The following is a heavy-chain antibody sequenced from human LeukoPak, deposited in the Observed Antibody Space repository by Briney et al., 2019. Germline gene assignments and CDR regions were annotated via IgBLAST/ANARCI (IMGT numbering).Heavy chain of an antibody. Sequence: SETLSLTCTISGDSISNHYWSWIRQPPGKGLEWIGYIYYSGSTNYNPSLKSRVTISVGTSKNQFSLKLSSVTAADTAVYYCARHGIMSGYDAYNWFDPWGQGTLVTVSS. J-gene: IGHJ5*02. D-gene: IGHD5-12*01. CDR3: ARHGIMSGYDAYNWFDP. V-gene: IGHV4-59*08. CDR1: GDSISNHY. CDR2: IYYSGST.